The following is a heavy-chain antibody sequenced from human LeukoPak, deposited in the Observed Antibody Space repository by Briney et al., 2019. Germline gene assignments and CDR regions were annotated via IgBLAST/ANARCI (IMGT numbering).Heavy chain of an antibody. CDR2: INPSGGST. CDR1: GYTFTNYY. D-gene: IGHD3-22*01. Sequence: ASVKVSCKASGYTFTNYYMQWVRQAPGQGLEWMGLINPSGGSTSYAQTFQGRDTMTWDTSTSTVYMELSSLRSEDTAVYYCARDPAYSSDTSGFDYWGQGTLVTVSS. CDR3: ARDPAYSSDTSGFDY. J-gene: IGHJ4*02. V-gene: IGHV1-46*01.